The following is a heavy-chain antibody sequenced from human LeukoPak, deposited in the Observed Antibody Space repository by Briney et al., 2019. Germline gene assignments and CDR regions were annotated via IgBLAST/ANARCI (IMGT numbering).Heavy chain of an antibody. V-gene: IGHV4-59*08. CDR1: GGSISGFY. CDR2: IYYSGTT. D-gene: IGHD3/OR15-3a*01. J-gene: IGHJ4*02. Sequence: SETLSLTCSVSGGSISGFYWSWIRQPPGKGLDWIGFIYYSGTTSYNPSLKSRVTISLDTSKTQFSLKLTSVTAADTAVYYCARGDLVWTAPLDYWGQGTLVIVSS. CDR3: ARGDLVWTAPLDY.